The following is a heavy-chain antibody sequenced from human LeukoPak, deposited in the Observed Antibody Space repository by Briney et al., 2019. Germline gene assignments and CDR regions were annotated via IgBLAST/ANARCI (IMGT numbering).Heavy chain of an antibody. J-gene: IGHJ3*02. CDR2: ISAYNGNT. CDR1: GYTFTSYG. D-gene: IGHD3-22*01. Sequence: ASVKVSCKASGYTFTSYGISWVRQAPGQGLEWMGWISAYNGNTNYAQKLQGRVTMTTDTTTSTAYMELRSLRSDDTAVYYCARDRDVGHYYDSSGSPSAFDIWGQGTMVTVSS. V-gene: IGHV1-18*01. CDR3: ARDRDVGHYYDSSGSPSAFDI.